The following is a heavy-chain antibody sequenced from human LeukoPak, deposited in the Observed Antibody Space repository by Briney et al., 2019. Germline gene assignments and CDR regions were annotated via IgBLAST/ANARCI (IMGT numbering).Heavy chain of an antibody. D-gene: IGHD2/OR15-2a*01. CDR1: GGSISSSSYY. CDR3: ARLPTLTFFDY. V-gene: IGHV4-39*01. J-gene: IGHJ4*02. Sequence: SETLSLTCTVSGGSISSSSYYWGWIRQPPGKGLEWIGSIYYSGSTYYNPSLKSRVTISVETSKNQFSLKLSSVTAADTAVYYCARLPTLTFFDYWGQGTLVTVSS. CDR2: IYYSGST.